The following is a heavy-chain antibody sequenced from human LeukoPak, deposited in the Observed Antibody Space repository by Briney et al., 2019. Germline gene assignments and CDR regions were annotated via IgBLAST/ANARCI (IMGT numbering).Heavy chain of an antibody. CDR1: GFTFSSYA. V-gene: IGHV3-30-3*01. CDR2: ISYDGSNK. J-gene: IGHJ4*02. CDR3: ARTSSRGITIFGVASYYFDY. D-gene: IGHD3-3*01. Sequence: GGSLRLSCAASGFTFSSYAMHWVRQAPGKGLEWVAVISYDGSNKYYADSVKGRFTISRDNSKNTLYLQMNSLRAEDTAVYYCARTSSRGITIFGVASYYFDYWGQGTLVTVSS.